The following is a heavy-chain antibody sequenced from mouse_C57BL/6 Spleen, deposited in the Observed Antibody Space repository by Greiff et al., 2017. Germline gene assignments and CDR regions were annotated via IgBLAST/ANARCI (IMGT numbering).Heavy chain of an antibody. CDR2: IDPSDSYT. CDR1: GYTFTSYW. V-gene: IGHV1-59*01. D-gene: IGHD1-1*01. CDR3: ARKGYGSRYYVMDY. J-gene: IGHJ4*01. Sequence: QVQLQQPGAELVRPGTSVKLSCKASGYTFTSYWMHWVKQRPGQGLEWIGVIDPSDSYTNYNQKFKGKATLTVDTSSSTAYMQLSSLTSEDSAVYYCARKGYGSRYYVMDYWGQGTSVTVSS.